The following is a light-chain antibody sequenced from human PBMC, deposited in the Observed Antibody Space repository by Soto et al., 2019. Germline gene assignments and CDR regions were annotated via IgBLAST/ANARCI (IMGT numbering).Light chain of an antibody. CDR3: QQYYSTPCT. V-gene: IGKV4-1*01. CDR2: WAS. Sequence: DIVMTQSPDSLAVSLGERATINCKSSQSVLYSSNNKNYLTWYQQKPGQPPKLLIYWASTRESGVPDRFSGSGAGTDFPLAISSLQAEDVAVYYCQQYYSTPCTFGQGTKLEIK. J-gene: IGKJ2*02. CDR1: QSVLYSSNNKNY.